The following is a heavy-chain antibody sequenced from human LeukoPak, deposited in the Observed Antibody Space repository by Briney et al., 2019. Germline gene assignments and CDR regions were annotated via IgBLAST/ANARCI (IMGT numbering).Heavy chain of an antibody. CDR2: ISTFNGNT. D-gene: IGHD2-15*01. CDR3: ARRHLIGSGYFDY. V-gene: IGHV1-18*01. CDR1: GYTFSDYG. J-gene: IGHJ4*02. Sequence: ASVRVSCKASGYTFSDYGISWLRQAPGQGLEWMGWISTFNGNTNYAQMLQGRLTMTTDTSTNTAYLDLRSLRSDDTVIYYCARRHLIGSGYFDYWGQGTLLTVSS.